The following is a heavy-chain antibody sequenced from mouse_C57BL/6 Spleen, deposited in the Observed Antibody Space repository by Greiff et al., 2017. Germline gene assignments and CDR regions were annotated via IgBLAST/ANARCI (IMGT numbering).Heavy chain of an antibody. Sequence: QVQLKESGPELVKPGASVKISCKASGYAFSSSWMNWVKQRPGKGLEWIGRIYPGDGDTNYNGKFKGKATLTADKSSSTAYMQLSSLTSEDSAVYFCARSDYGNLFDYWGQGTTLTVSS. CDR1: GYAFSSSW. CDR3: ARSDYGNLFDY. J-gene: IGHJ2*01. CDR2: IYPGDGDT. V-gene: IGHV1-82*01. D-gene: IGHD2-1*01.